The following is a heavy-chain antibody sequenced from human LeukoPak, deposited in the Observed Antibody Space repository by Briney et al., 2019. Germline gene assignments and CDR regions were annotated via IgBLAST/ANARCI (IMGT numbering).Heavy chain of an antibody. CDR3: ARSIPAVGRRQDLNNWFDP. Sequence: PSETLSLTCAVYGGTFSGYYWSWIRQAPGKGLEWIGEINHSGRTNYNPSLKSRGTISADTPKTQFSLKLSSVTAADTAVYYCARSIPAVGRRQDLNNWFDPWGQGTLVTVSS. CDR1: GGTFSGYY. D-gene: IGHD6-13*01. V-gene: IGHV4-34*01. J-gene: IGHJ5*02. CDR2: INHSGRT.